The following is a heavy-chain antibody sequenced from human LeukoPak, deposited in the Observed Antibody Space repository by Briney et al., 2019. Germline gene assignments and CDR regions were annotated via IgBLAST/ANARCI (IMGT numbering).Heavy chain of an antibody. CDR1: GGSISSYY. D-gene: IGHD6-19*01. Sequence: SETLSLTCTVSGGSISSYYWSWVRQPPGKGLEWIGYIYYSGTTNYNPSLKSRVTISLDTSKNQFSLKLNSVTAADTAVYYCARGTSSGWYGFDSWGQGTLVTVSS. J-gene: IGHJ4*02. CDR3: ARGTSSGWYGFDS. V-gene: IGHV4-59*01. CDR2: IYYSGTT.